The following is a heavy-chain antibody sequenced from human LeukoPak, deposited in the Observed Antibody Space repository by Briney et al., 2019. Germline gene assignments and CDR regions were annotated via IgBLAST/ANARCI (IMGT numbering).Heavy chain of an antibody. V-gene: IGHV1-18*01. CDR2: ISPYNGNT. Sequence: ASVKVSCKASGYTFINYGITWVRQAPGQGLEWMGWISPYNGNTKYLQKLQGRVTLTTDTSTNTAYMEVRSLRSDDTAVYYCARGGISGTTGYWGQGTPVTVSS. J-gene: IGHJ4*02. CDR1: GYTFINYG. D-gene: IGHD1-1*01. CDR3: ARGGISGTTGY.